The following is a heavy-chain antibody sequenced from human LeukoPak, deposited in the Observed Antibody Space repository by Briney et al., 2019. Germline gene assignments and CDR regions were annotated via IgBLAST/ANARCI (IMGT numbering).Heavy chain of an antibody. CDR3: ARDYSSGWYRVQDYYYMDV. CDR2: INRDGSQK. J-gene: IGHJ6*03. CDR1: GFSLSAYW. V-gene: IGHV3-7*01. D-gene: IGHD6-19*01. Sequence: GGSLRLSCAASGFSLSAYWMTWVRQAPGKGLEWVANINRDGSQKNHVDSVKGRFTISRDNAKNSLYLQMNSLRAEDTAVYYCARDYSSGWYRVQDYYYMDVWGKGTTVTVSS.